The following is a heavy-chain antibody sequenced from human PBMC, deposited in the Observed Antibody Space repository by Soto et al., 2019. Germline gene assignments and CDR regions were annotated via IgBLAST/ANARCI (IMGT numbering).Heavy chain of an antibody. CDR3: ARDPGIAVAGTPQNWFDP. CDR1: GDSVPSNSAA. CDR2: TYYRSKWYN. D-gene: IGHD6-19*01. J-gene: IGHJ5*02. V-gene: IGHV6-1*01. Sequence: PSQTLSLTCAISGDSVPSNSAAWNWIRQSPSRGLEWLGRTYYRSKWYNDYAVSVKSRITINPDTSKNQFSLQLNSVTPEDTAVYYCARDPGIAVAGTPQNWFDPWGQGTLVTVSS.